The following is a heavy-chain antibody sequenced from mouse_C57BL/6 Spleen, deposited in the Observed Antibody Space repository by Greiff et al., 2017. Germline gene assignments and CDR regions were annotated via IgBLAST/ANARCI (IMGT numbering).Heavy chain of an antibody. J-gene: IGHJ4*01. CDR3: ARSYDYDRDRQDPRAMDY. CDR1: GYSFTGYY. Sequence: DVKLQESGPELVKPGASVKISCKASGYSFTGYYMNWVKQSPEKSLEWIGEINPSTGGTTYNQKFKAKATLTVDKSSSTAYMQLKSLTSEDSAVYYCARSYDYDRDRQDPRAMDYWGQGTSVTVSS. V-gene: IGHV1-42*01. CDR2: INPSTGGT. D-gene: IGHD2-4*01.